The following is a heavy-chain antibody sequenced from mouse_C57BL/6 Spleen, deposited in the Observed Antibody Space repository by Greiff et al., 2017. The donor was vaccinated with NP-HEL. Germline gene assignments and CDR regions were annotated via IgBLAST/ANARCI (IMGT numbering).Heavy chain of an antibody. CDR1: GYTFTSYW. V-gene: IGHV1-52*01. CDR2: IDPSDSET. Sequence: QVQLQQPGAELVRPGSSVKLSCKASGYTFTSYWMHWVKQRPIQGLEWIGNIDPSDSETHYNQKFKDKATLTGDKSSSTAYMQLSSLTSEDSAVYYCARGLGYSNYVDWYFDVWGTGTTVTVSS. J-gene: IGHJ1*03. CDR3: ARGLGYSNYVDWYFDV. D-gene: IGHD2-5*01.